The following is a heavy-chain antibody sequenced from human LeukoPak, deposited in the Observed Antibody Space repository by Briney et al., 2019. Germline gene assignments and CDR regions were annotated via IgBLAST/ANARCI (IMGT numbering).Heavy chain of an antibody. CDR3: ARRGGGPAERYSSSWGSFDY. CDR2: IYYSGST. V-gene: IGHV4-59*08. Sequence: SETPSLTCTVSGGSISSYYWSWIRQPPGKGLEWIGYIYYSGSTNYNPSLKSRVTISVDTSKNQFSLKLSSVTAADTAVYYCARRGGGPAERYSSSWGSFDYWGQGTLVTVSS. J-gene: IGHJ4*02. CDR1: GGSISSYY. D-gene: IGHD6-13*01.